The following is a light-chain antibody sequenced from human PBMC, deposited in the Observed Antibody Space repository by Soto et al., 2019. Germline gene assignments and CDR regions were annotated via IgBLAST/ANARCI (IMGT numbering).Light chain of an antibody. Sequence: QSALTQPASVSGSPGQSITISCTGTSSDIGSYNFVSWYQQYPGKAPKVIIYEVSNRPSGVSNRFSGSKSGNTASLTISGLQAEDEADYYCSSYTTGDTKFGRGTKLTVL. CDR2: EVS. CDR3: SSYTTGDTK. V-gene: IGLV2-14*01. CDR1: SSDIGSYNF. J-gene: IGLJ2*01.